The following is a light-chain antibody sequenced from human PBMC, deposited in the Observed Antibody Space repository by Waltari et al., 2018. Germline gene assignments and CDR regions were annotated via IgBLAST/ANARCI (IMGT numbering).Light chain of an antibody. V-gene: IGKV4-1*01. CDR1: QSVLYTSNNKNN. CDR3: QQFHSTPIT. J-gene: IGKJ5*01. Sequence: DIVMTQSPDSLAVSLGERATIHCKSSQSVLYTSNNKNNLAWFQQKPGQPPKLLIYWASTRESGVPDRFSGSGSGTDFSLTISSLQAEDVAVYFCQQFHSTPITFGQGTRLEI. CDR2: WAS.